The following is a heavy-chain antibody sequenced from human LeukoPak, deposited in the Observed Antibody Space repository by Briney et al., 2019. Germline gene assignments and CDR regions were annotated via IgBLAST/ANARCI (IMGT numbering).Heavy chain of an antibody. J-gene: IGHJ4*02. D-gene: IGHD1-26*01. CDR2: ISSSSSYI. CDR3: ARDYKVGANYGY. CDR1: GFTFSSYS. Sequence: GGSLRLSCAASGFTFSSYSMNWVRQAPGKGLEWVSSISSSSSYIYYADSVKGRFTISRDNAKNSLYLQMNSLRAEDTAVYYCARDYKVGANYGYWGQGTLVTVSS. V-gene: IGHV3-21*01.